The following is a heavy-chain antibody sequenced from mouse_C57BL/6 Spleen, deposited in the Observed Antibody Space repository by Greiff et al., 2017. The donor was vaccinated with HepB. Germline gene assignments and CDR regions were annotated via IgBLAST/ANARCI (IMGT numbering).Heavy chain of an antibody. CDR2: ISYDGSN. CDR1: GYSITSGYY. Sequence: EVKLVESGPGLVKPSQSLSLTCSVTGYSITSGYYWNWIRQFPGNKLEWMGYISYDGSNNYNPSLKNRISITRDTSKNQFFLKLNSVTTEDTATYYCAREPTVVNWYFDVWGTGTTVTVSS. J-gene: IGHJ1*03. CDR3: AREPTVVNWYFDV. D-gene: IGHD1-1*01. V-gene: IGHV3-6*01.